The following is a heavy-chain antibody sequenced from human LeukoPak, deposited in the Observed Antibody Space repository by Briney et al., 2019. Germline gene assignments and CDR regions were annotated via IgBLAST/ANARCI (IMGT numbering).Heavy chain of an antibody. Sequence: GGSLILSCAASGFTVDGYALHWVWQAPGKRLESVSASSGIGGRKYYADSGKGRFTISRDNSKNTLYLQMNSLSAEDTAVYYCAKDGKRGVGAIVLYWYFDLWGRGTLVTVSS. CDR2: SSGIGGRK. V-gene: IGHV3-23*01. J-gene: IGHJ2*01. D-gene: IGHD1-26*01. CDR1: GFTVDGYA. CDR3: AKDGKRGVGAIVLYWYFDL.